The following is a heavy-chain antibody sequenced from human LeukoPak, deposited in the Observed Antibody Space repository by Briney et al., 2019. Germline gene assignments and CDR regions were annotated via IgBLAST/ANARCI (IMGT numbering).Heavy chain of an antibody. CDR2: INHNGNVN. J-gene: IGHJ3*02. CDR1: GFTFSSYW. V-gene: IGHV3-7*03. CDR3: ARAMHDILTGYLNDAFDI. Sequence: GGSLRLSCAASGFTFSSYWMNWARQAPGKGLEWVASINHNGNVNYYVDSVKGRFTISRDNAKNSLYLQMNSLRAEDTAVYYCARAMHDILTGYLNDAFDIWGQGTMVTVSS. D-gene: IGHD3-9*01.